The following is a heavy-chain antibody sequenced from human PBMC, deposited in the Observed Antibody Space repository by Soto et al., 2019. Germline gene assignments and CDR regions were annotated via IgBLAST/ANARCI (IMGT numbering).Heavy chain of an antibody. CDR1: GFSLSNARMG. D-gene: IGHD6-13*01. CDR3: ARTHLYGSTWPTDF. V-gene: IGHV2-26*01. J-gene: IGHJ4*02. CDR2: IFSNDEK. Sequence: SGPTLVNPPETLTLTGTVSGFSLSNARMGVSWIRQPPGKALEWLAHIFSNDEKSYSTSLMSRLTISKDPSKSQVVLTMTNMDPVDTATYYCARTHLYGSTWPTDFWGQGTLVPSPQ.